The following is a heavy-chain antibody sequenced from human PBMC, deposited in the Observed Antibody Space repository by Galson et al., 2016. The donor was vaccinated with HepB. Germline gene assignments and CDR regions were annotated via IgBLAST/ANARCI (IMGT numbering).Heavy chain of an antibody. CDR2: TYYRSKFHN. CDR1: GDSVSSDSAA. V-gene: IGHV6-1*01. CDR3: ARESEGYCSSTCCYTDNYYYGMDV. Sequence: CAISGDSVSSDSAAWNWIRQSPSRGLEWLGRTYYRSKFHNDYGLSVKSRIIINADTSKNHFSLQLNSVTPEDTAVYYCARESEGYCSSTCCYTDNYYYGMDVWGQGTPVTVSS. J-gene: IGHJ6*02. D-gene: IGHD2-2*02.